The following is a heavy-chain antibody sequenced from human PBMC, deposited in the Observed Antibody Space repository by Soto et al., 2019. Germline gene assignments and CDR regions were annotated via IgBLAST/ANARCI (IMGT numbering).Heavy chain of an antibody. Sequence: PGGSLRLSCAASGFTFSNAWMSWVRQAPGKGLEWVGRIKSKTDGGTTDYATPVKGRFTISRDDSKNTLYLQMNSLKTEDTAVYYCTTGVLNSGYLALGGCDIWGQGTMVTVSS. D-gene: IGHD3-22*01. V-gene: IGHV3-15*01. J-gene: IGHJ3*02. CDR2: IKSKTDGGTT. CDR1: GFTFSNAW. CDR3: TTGVLNSGYLALGGCDI.